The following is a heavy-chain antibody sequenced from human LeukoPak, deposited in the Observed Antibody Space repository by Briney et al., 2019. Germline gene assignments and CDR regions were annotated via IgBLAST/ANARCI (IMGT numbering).Heavy chain of an antibody. CDR2: IYTSGST. CDR1: GGSISSYY. D-gene: IGHD1-26*01. CDR3: ARDSPVVGADDAFDI. V-gene: IGHV4-4*07. Sequence: SSETLSLTCTVSGGSISSYYWSWIRQPAGKGLGWIGRIYTSGSTNYNPSLKSRVTMSVDTSKNQFSLKLSSVTAADTAVYYCARDSPVVGADDAFDIWGQGTMVTVSS. J-gene: IGHJ3*02.